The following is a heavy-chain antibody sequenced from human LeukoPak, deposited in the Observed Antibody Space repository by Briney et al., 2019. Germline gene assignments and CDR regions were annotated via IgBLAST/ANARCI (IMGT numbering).Heavy chain of an antibody. J-gene: IGHJ4*02. D-gene: IGHD1-7*01. CDR1: GGTFSSYA. CDR3: ARVYNWNYGFDY. Sequence: ASVKVSCKASGGTFSSYAISWVRQAPGQGLEWMGGIIPIFGTANYAQKFQGRVTITTDESTSTAYMELSSLRSEDTAVYYCARVYNWNYGFDYWGQGTLVTVSS. CDR2: IIPIFGTA. V-gene: IGHV1-69*05.